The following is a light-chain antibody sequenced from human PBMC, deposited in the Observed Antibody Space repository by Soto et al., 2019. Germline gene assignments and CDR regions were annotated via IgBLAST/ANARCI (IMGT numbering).Light chain of an antibody. CDR3: SSYAGSNNLV. CDR2: EVS. V-gene: IGLV2-8*01. Sequence: QSVLTQPPSASGSPGQSVTISCTGTSSDVGGYNYVSWYQQHPGKAPKLMIYEVSERPSGVPDRFSGSKSSNTASLTVSGLQAEDEADYYCSSYAGSNNLVFGTGTKGTV. J-gene: IGLJ1*01. CDR1: SSDVGGYNY.